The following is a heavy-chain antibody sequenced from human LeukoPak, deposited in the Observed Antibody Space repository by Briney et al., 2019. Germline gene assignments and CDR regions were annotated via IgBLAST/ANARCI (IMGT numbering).Heavy chain of an antibody. Sequence: GGSLRLSCAASGFTFSSYSMNWVRQAPGKGLEWVSSISSSSSYIYYADSVKGRFTISRDNAKNSLYLQMNSLRAEDTAVYYCASSGILAGDCDFWSGYSNWFDPWGQGTLVTVSS. CDR3: ASSGILAGDCDFWSGYSNWFDP. CDR2: ISSSSSYI. CDR1: GFTFSSYS. J-gene: IGHJ5*02. D-gene: IGHD3-3*01. V-gene: IGHV3-21*01.